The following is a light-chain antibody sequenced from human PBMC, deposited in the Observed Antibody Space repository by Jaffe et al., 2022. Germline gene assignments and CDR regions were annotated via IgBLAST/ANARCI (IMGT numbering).Light chain of an antibody. V-gene: IGKV3-11*01. CDR2: DAS. J-gene: IGKJ5*01. CDR1: QSVESY. Sequence: IVLTQSPATLSLSPGERATLSCRASQSVESYLVWYQQKPGQAPRLLIYDASNRATGIPARFSGSGSGTDFTLTISSLEPEDFAVYYCQQRLSWPPITFGQGTRLEIK. CDR3: QQRLSWPPIT.